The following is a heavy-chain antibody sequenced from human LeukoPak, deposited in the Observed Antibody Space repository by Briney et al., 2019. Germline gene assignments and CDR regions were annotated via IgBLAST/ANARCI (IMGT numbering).Heavy chain of an antibody. D-gene: IGHD3-10*01. CDR3: ARDFGLLWFGESTNYGMDV. CDR1: GYTFTSYD. Sequence: ASVKVSCKASGYTFTSYDINWVRQATGQGLEWMGWMNPNSGNTGYAQKFQGRVTMTRNTSISTAYMELSSLRSDDTAVYYCARDFGLLWFGESTNYGMDVWGQGTTVTVSS. J-gene: IGHJ6*02. V-gene: IGHV1-8*01. CDR2: MNPNSGNT.